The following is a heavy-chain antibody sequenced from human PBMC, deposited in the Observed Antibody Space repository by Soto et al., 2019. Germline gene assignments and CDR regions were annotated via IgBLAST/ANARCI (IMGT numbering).Heavy chain of an antibody. CDR3: ARVIGGSGWYGSFGS. Sequence: QVQLMQSGAEVKKPGSSVKVSCKASGGSFSSYAINWVRQAPGQGLEWMGGIIPMFGTPNYAQKFQGRVTITADESTNTAYLELGGLRSEDTAVYYCARVIGGSGWYGSFGSWGQGTLVTVSS. V-gene: IGHV1-69*01. CDR2: IIPMFGTP. J-gene: IGHJ4*02. D-gene: IGHD6-19*01. CDR1: GGSFSSYA.